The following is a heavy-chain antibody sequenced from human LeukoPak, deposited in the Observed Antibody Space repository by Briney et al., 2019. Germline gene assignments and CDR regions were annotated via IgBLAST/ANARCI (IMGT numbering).Heavy chain of an antibody. CDR1: VFTFSSYS. CDR2: ISSSCSYI. D-gene: IGHD2-15*01. J-gene: IGHJ4*02. V-gene: IGHV3-21*01. Sequence: PGGSLRLSCAASVFTFSSYSMNGVRQPPGKGLEGVSSISSSCSYIYYADSVKGRFSISRDSAKNSLYLQMNSLRAEDTAVYYCARGPQFCSGGSCYGYYFDYWGQGTLVTVSS. CDR3: ARGPQFCSGGSCYGYYFDY.